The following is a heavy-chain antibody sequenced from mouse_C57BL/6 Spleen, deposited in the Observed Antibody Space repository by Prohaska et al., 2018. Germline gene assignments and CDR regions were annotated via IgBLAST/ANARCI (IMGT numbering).Heavy chain of an antibody. CDR2: INPNNGGT. D-gene: IGHD1-1*01. V-gene: IGHV1-26*01. J-gene: IGHJ1*03. Sequence: HGKSLEWIGDINPNNGGTSYNQKFKGKATLTVDKSSSTAYMELRSLTSEDSAVYYCESFITTVVATDWYFDVWGTGTTVTVSS. CDR3: ESFITTVVATDWYFDV.